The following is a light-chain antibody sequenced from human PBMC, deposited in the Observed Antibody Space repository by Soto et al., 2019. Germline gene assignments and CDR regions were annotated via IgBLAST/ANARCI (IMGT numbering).Light chain of an antibody. J-gene: IGKJ4*01. CDR2: DAS. V-gene: IGKV1-5*01. CDR1: QSVSSW. CDR3: QQYNVYPLT. Sequence: DIQMTQSPSTLSASVGDRVTITCRASQSVSSWLAWYQQKPGKAPRLLICDASSLQSGVPSRFSGSGYGTEFSLTISSLQPDDFATYYCQQYNVYPLTFGGGTKVDIK.